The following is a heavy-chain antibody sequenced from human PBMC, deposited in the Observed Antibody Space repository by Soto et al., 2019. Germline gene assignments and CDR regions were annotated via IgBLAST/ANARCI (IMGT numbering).Heavy chain of an antibody. V-gene: IGHV1-69*02. J-gene: IGHJ4*02. CDR3: ARGPYYYDSSGKLTFDY. CDR1: GGTFSSYT. CDR2: IIPILGIA. D-gene: IGHD3-22*01. Sequence: SVKVSCKASGGTFSSYTISWVRQAPGQGLEWMGRIIPILGIANYAQKFQGRVTITADKSTSTAYMELSSLRSEDTAVYYCARGPYYYDSSGKLTFDYWGQGTLVTVSS.